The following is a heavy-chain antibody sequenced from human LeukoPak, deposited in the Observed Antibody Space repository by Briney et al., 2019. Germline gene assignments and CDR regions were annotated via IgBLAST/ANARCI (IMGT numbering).Heavy chain of an antibody. V-gene: IGHV3-23*01. Sequence: GGSLRLSCAASGFTFRIAAMSWVRQAPGRGLEWVALISGSGGSTYYADSVKGRFTISRDNSKNTLYLQMNSLRAEDTAVYYCARGRSGYYFDYWGQGTLVTVSS. CDR3: ARGRSGYYFDY. J-gene: IGHJ4*02. CDR1: GFTFRIAA. D-gene: IGHD7-27*01. CDR2: ISGSGGST.